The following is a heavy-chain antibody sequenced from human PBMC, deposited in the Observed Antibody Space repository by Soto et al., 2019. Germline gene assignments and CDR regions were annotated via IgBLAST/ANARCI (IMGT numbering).Heavy chain of an antibody. V-gene: IGHV3-48*03. Sequence: VGSLRLSCEASGLTFSTYEMNWVRQAPGKGLEWVSYIGGGGSPIFYADSVKGRFTISRDNAKRSLYLQMNSLRAEDTAIYYCASKIFGTTHFDYWGQGALVTVSS. CDR2: IGGGGSPI. J-gene: IGHJ4*02. D-gene: IGHD1-7*01. CDR1: GLTFSTYE. CDR3: ASKIFGTTHFDY.